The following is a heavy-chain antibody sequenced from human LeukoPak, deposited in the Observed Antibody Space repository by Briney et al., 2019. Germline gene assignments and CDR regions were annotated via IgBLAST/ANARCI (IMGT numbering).Heavy chain of an antibody. CDR2: ISSSSSYI. D-gene: IGHD6-13*01. J-gene: IGHJ4*02. CDR3: ARELKIPYSSGWYQFDY. Sequence: PGGSLRLSCAASGFTFSSYSMNWVRQAPGKGLEWVSSISSSSSYIYYADSVKGRFTISRDNARNSLYLQMNSLGAGDTAVYYCARELKIPYSSGWYQFDYWGQGTLVIVSS. V-gene: IGHV3-21*01. CDR1: GFTFSSYS.